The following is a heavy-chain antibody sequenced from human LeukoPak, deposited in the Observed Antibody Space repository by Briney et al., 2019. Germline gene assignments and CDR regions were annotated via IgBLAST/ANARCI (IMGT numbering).Heavy chain of an antibody. CDR3: ASCEDIVVVPAAAYYMDV. V-gene: IGHV1-69*13. Sequence: GASVKVSCKASGGTFSSYAISWVRQAPGQGLEWMGGINPIFGTANYAQKFQGRVTITADESTSTAYMELSSLRSEDTAVYYCASCEDIVVVPAAAYYMDVWGKGTTVTVSS. J-gene: IGHJ6*03. CDR2: INPIFGTA. CDR1: GGTFSSYA. D-gene: IGHD2-2*01.